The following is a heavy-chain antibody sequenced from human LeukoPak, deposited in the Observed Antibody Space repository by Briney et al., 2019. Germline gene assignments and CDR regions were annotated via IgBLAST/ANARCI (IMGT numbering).Heavy chain of an antibody. CDR1: GGTFSSYA. J-gene: IGHJ3*02. D-gene: IGHD2-15*01. Sequence: ASVKVSCKASGGTFSSYAISWVRQATGQGLEWVGWMNPNSGNTGSVQKFQGRVTMTRDTPISTAYMELSDLRSEDTAVYYCARVRLFCSGGSCYHPDAFDIWGQGTMVTVSS. CDR2: MNPNSGNT. CDR3: ARVRLFCSGGSCYHPDAFDI. V-gene: IGHV1-8*02.